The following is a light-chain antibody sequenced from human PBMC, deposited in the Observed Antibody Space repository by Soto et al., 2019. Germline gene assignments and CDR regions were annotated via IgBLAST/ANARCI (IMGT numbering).Light chain of an antibody. J-gene: IGLJ2*01. Sequence: QSVLTQAPSVSGAPGQRVTISCTGRSSNIGAGYGVHWYQQLPGTAPKLLIYGNTNRPSGVPDRFSGSKSGTSASLAITGLQTEDEADYYCQSYDSSLSGVVFDG. CDR3: QSYDSSLSGVV. CDR1: SSNIGAGYG. V-gene: IGLV1-40*01. CDR2: GNT.